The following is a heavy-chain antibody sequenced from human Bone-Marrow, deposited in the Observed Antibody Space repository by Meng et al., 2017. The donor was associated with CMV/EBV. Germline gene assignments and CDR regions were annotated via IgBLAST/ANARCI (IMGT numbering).Heavy chain of an antibody. D-gene: IGHD4-23*01. V-gene: IGHV3-23*01. CDR2: IINSGGNT. CDR3: ARVGGYPPRGACLVVTKYYGMDV. Sequence: GGSLRLSCAASGFTFSSYAMNWVRQAPGKGLEWVSLIINSGGNTYYADSVKGRFTISRDNAKNTLYLPMNRLRAEDTAVYYRARVGGYPPRGACLVVTKYYGMDVWGQGTTVTVSS. J-gene: IGHJ6*02. CDR1: GFTFSSYA.